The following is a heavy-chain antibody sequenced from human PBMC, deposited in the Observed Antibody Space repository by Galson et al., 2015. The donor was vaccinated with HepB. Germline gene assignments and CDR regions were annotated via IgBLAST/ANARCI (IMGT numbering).Heavy chain of an antibody. CDR2: ISSYNGNS. V-gene: IGHV1-18*01. D-gene: IGHD2-21*02. CDR1: GYTFTSYG. J-gene: IGHJ4*02. Sequence: SVKVSCKASGYTFTSYGISWVRQAPGQGLEWMGWISSYNGNSNYAQKFQGRVTMTTDTSTSTAYMELRSLRSDDTAVYYCARDLGVAVTATSFDFWGQGTLVTVSS. CDR3: ARDLGVAVTATSFDF.